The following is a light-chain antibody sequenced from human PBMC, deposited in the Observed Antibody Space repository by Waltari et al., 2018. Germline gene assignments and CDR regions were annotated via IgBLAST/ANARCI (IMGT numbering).Light chain of an antibody. V-gene: IGKV3-20*01. Sequence: EIVLTQSPGTLSLSPGERVTLSCRASQSVGRSLAWYQQKPGQAPRLLIYDASSRATGIPDRFSGSGSGTVFSLTISRLEPEDFAVYYCQMYRSLPATFGQGTKVEIK. J-gene: IGKJ1*01. CDR1: QSVGRS. CDR2: DAS. CDR3: QMYRSLPAT.